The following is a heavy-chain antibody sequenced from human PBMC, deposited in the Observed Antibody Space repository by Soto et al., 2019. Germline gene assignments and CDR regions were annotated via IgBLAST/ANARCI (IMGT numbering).Heavy chain of an antibody. Sequence: EVQVLESGGGLVQPGGSLRLSCAATGFTFSDFAMSWVRQAPGKGLEWVSRIYGGGNGPHYADSVKGRVTISRDNSKNTLYLQMNSLRAEDTAVYYCAKMEGMDAWAYSFDYWGQGTLVTVSS. V-gene: IGHV3-23*01. CDR1: GFTFSDFA. CDR3: AKMEGMDAWAYSFDY. D-gene: IGHD2-2*03. J-gene: IGHJ4*02. CDR2: IYGGGNGP.